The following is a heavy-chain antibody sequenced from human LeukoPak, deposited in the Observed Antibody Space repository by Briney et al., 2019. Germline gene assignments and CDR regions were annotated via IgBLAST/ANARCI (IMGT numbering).Heavy chain of an antibody. Sequence: PSETLSLTCSVSDGSINSYYWNWIRRPPGKGLEWIGYIYYNGNTNYSPSLKSRVTMSVDTSKNLFSLKVSSVIAADTAVYHCARGRSNYYGMDVWGQGTTVTVSS. CDR3: ARGRSNYYGMDV. D-gene: IGHD1-26*01. CDR1: DGSINSYY. J-gene: IGHJ6*02. CDR2: IYYNGNT. V-gene: IGHV4-59*01.